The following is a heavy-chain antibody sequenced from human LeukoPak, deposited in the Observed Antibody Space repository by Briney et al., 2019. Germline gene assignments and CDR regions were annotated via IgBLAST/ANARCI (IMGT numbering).Heavy chain of an antibody. Sequence: GGSLRLSCAASGFTFSSYGMHWVRQAPGKGLEWVAFIRYDGSNKYYADSVKGRFTISRDNSKNTLYLQMNSLRAEDTAVYYCAKDWVYYDSSGYENYFDYWGQGTLVTVSS. CDR3: AKDWVYYDSSGYENYFDY. CDR1: GFTFSSYG. J-gene: IGHJ4*02. V-gene: IGHV3-30*02. CDR2: IRYDGSNK. D-gene: IGHD3-22*01.